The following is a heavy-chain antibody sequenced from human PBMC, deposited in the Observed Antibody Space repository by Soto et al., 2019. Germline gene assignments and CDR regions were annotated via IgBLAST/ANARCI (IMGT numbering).Heavy chain of an antibody. CDR2: INSDGSST. D-gene: IGHD3-22*01. CDR3: AKTDYYDRRDLGSH. J-gene: IGHJ4*02. CDR1: GCTFTNYW. V-gene: IGHV3-74*01. Sequence: GGSLSLSCAASGCTFTNYWVQWVRQAPGKGLVWVSRINSDGSSTSHADSVKGRFTISRDNAKNTLYLQMSSLRAEDTALYYCAKTDYYDRRDLGSHWGQGVLVTVSS.